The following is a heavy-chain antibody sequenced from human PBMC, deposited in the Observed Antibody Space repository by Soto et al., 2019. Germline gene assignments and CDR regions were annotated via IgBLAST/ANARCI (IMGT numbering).Heavy chain of an antibody. CDR2: ISGSGGST. CDR3: AKSIAAAGTPPGDWFDP. D-gene: IGHD6-13*01. J-gene: IGHJ5*02. Sequence: GSLRLSCAASGFTFSSYAMSWVRQAPGKGLEWVSAISGSGGSTYYADSVKGRFTISRDNSKNTLYLQMNSLRAEDTAVYYCAKSIAAAGTPPGDWFDPWGQGTLVTVSS. CDR1: GFTFSSYA. V-gene: IGHV3-23*01.